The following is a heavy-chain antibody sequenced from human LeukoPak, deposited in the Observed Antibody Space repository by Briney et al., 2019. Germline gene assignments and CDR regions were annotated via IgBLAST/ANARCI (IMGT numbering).Heavy chain of an antibody. D-gene: IGHD1-26*01. J-gene: IGHJ6*03. CDR1: GYTFTSYG. Sequence: ASVKVSCKASGYTFTSYGISWVRQAPGQGLEWMGWISAYNGNTNYAQKLQGRVTMTTDTSTSTAYMELRSLRSDDTAVYYCARGDSGSYAEGYYYYMDVWGKGTTVTVSS. CDR2: ISAYNGNT. CDR3: ARGDSGSYAEGYYYYMDV. V-gene: IGHV1-18*01.